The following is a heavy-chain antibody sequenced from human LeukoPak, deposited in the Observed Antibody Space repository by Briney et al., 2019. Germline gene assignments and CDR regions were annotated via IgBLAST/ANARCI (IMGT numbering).Heavy chain of an antibody. Sequence: GGSLRLSCVASGFTFSNYWMHWVRQVPGKGRVWVSRIDSDGSTTSYADSVKGRFTISRDNARNTMYLQMNSLRVEDTAMYYCTRDRLGFDPWGQGTLVTVSS. CDR1: GFTFSNYW. J-gene: IGHJ5*02. V-gene: IGHV3-74*01. CDR3: TRDRLGFDP. CDR2: IDSDGSTT.